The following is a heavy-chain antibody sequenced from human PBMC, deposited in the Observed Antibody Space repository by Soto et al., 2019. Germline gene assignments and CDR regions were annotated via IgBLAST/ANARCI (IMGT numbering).Heavy chain of an antibody. CDR1: GFTFSSLG. CDR2: ISYDGSKK. D-gene: IGHD3-10*01. J-gene: IGHJ4*02. CDR3: SRERGWPSAPSHN. V-gene: IGHV3-30-3*01. Sequence: GGSLRLSCAASGFTFSSLGMDWVRQAPGKGLEWVALISYDGSKKYYGDSVKGRFTISRDNSRNTLHLQMNGLRPEDTGVYYCSRERGWPSAPSHNWCPGLLVTLFS.